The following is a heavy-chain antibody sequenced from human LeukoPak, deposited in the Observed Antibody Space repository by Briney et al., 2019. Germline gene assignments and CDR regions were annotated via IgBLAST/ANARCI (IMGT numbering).Heavy chain of an antibody. CDR1: GGSISSGSYY. CDR3: ARVYSYGNIDY. Sequence: PSETLSLTCTVSGGSISSGSYYWSWIRQPAGKGLEWIGRIYTSGSTNYNPSLKSRVTISVDTSKNQFSLKLSSVTAADTAVYYCARVYSYGNIDYWGQGTLVTVSS. D-gene: IGHD5-18*01. CDR2: IYTSGST. V-gene: IGHV4-61*02. J-gene: IGHJ4*02.